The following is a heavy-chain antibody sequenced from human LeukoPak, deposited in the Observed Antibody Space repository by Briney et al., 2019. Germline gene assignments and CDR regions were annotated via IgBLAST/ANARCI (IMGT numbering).Heavy chain of an antibody. D-gene: IGHD2-21*02. Sequence: GGSLRLSCLASGFTFNNFAMNWVRQAPGKGLEWVSSIGHRGDTIYFADSVKGRFTISRDNSKNTLYLQMNSLRPEDTAVYYCAKGAYDYYNYCDSWGQGTLVTVSS. CDR2: IGHRGDTI. J-gene: IGHJ4*02. CDR3: AKGAYDYYNYCDS. CDR1: GFTFNNFA. V-gene: IGHV3-23*01.